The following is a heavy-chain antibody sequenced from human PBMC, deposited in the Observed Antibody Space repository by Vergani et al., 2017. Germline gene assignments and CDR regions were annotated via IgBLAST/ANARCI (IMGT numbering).Heavy chain of an antibody. J-gene: IGHJ6*02. CDR2: ISYDGTNK. CDR1: QFTFSSYG. D-gene: IGHD6-13*01. V-gene: IGHV3-30*03. Sequence: HVHLVESGGGVVQPGRSLRLSCAASQFTFSSYGMHWVRQAPGKGLEWVAVISYDGTNKYYADSVKGRFTISRDNSKNTLYLQMNSLRAEDTAVYYCAREGRYSSSWYFPHYYYYGMDVWGQGTTVTVSS. CDR3: AREGRYSSSWYFPHYYYYGMDV.